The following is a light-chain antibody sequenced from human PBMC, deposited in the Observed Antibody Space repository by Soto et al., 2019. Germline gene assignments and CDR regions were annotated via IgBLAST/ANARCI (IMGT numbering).Light chain of an antibody. CDR1: QSINRW. Sequence: DIQMTQSPSTLSASVGDRVTITCRASQSINRWLTWYQQKPGKAPKLLIYKASTLESGVPSRFSGGGIGTEFSLSISSLQPDYFATYYCQQYSTYPYIFGQGTKVEIK. V-gene: IGKV1-5*03. CDR3: QQYSTYPYI. J-gene: IGKJ2*01. CDR2: KAS.